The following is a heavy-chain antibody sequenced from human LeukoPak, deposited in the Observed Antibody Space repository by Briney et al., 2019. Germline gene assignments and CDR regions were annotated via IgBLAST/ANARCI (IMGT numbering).Heavy chain of an antibody. V-gene: IGHV1-2*02. CDR2: INPNSGAT. CDR1: GYTFSGFY. Sequence: ASVKVSCKAFGYTFSGFYMHWVRQAPGQGLEWMGWINPNSGATNYAQKFQGRVTMTGDPSINTVYVELSRLRSDDTAVYYCARPQVWYGVKGGMDVWAQGTTVTVSS. J-gene: IGHJ6*02. CDR3: ARPQVWYGVKGGMDV. D-gene: IGHD6-13*01.